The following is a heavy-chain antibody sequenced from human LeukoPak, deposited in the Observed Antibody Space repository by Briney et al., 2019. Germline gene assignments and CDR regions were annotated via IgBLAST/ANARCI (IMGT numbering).Heavy chain of an antibody. D-gene: IGHD1-26*01. CDR2: ITYSGST. CDR3: ARQGVGATDC. Sequence: PSETLSLTCTVSGGSISSSTYYWAWIRQSPGKGLEWIGSITYSGSTYYNPSLESRVTISVDTSKNQSSLRLISVTAVDTAVYYCARQGVGATDCWGQGTLVTVSS. CDR1: GGSISSSTYY. V-gene: IGHV4-39*01. J-gene: IGHJ4*02.